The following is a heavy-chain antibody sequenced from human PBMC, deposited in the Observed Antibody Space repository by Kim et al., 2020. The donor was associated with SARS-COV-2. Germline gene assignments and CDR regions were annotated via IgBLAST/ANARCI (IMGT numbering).Heavy chain of an antibody. D-gene: IGHD5-18*01. Sequence: SETLSLICTVSGGSIASTSDYWGWIRQSPGKGLEWIGSFHPTGSSYYNPSLRSRLTMSLDTSESQFSLKLDSVTAADTAVYYCARGGYSYGPVGDYWGQGTLVTVSS. CDR2: FHPTGSS. J-gene: IGHJ4*02. CDR3: ARGGYSYGPVGDY. V-gene: IGHV4-39*07. CDR1: GGSIASTSDY.